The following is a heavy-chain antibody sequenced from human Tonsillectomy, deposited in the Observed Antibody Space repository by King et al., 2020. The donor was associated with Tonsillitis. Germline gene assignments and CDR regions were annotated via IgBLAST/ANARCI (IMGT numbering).Heavy chain of an antibody. D-gene: IGHD3-10*02. V-gene: IGHV3-30-3*01. Sequence: VQLVESGGGVVQPGRSLRLSCAASGFSFGSLAMHWDRQAPGKGLEWLATASYNGGKEYYAGSVKGRFNISRDNSTNALYLQMNSLRHDDTAVYYCGREWSGIVDYWGQGTLVTVAS. J-gene: IGHJ4*02. CDR1: GFSFGSLA. CDR3: GREWSGIVDY. CDR2: ASYNGGKE.